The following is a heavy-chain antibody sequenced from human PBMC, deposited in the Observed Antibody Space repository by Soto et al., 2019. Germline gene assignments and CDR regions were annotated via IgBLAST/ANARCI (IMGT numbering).Heavy chain of an antibody. CDR1: GDSVSSNSAS. D-gene: IGHD1-26*01. CDR2: TYYRSKWYN. V-gene: IGHV6-1*01. CDR3: AVESDPQWGGWFDP. J-gene: IGHJ5*02. Sequence: SQTLSLTCAISGDSVSSNSASWNWIRQSPSRGLEWLGGTYYRSKWYNDYAVSVKSRITINPDTSKNQFSLQLNSVTPEDTAVYYCAVESDPQWGGWFDPWGQGTLVTVYS.